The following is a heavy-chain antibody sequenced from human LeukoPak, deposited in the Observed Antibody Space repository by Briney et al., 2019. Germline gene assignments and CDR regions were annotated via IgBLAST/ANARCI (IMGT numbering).Heavy chain of an antibody. D-gene: IGHD4/OR15-4a*01. CDR1: GFTFSDFY. J-gene: IGHJ4*02. CDR2: ISGTGNTI. Sequence: GGSLRLSCAASGFTFSDFYMSWIRQAPGKGPEWLSYISGTGNTIYYPDSLRDRLTVSRDNADNLLFLEMNSLRAEDTAMYYCARGSANSWKRYLDHWGQGAPVTVSS. V-gene: IGHV3-11*01. CDR3: ARGSANSWKRYLDH.